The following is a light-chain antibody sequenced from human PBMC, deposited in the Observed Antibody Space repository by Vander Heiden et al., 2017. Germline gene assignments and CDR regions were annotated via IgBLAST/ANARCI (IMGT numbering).Light chain of an antibody. CDR2: KAS. J-gene: IGKJ1*01. CDR3: QQYNNYSGT. Sequence: DIQMTHSPSTLSASVGDRVTISCRASQSIGTWLAWYQQKPGKAPNLLIYKASTLESGVPSRFSGGGSGTDFTLTISSLQPDDFATYYCQQYNNYSGTFGQGTKVEIK. V-gene: IGKV1-5*03. CDR1: QSIGTW.